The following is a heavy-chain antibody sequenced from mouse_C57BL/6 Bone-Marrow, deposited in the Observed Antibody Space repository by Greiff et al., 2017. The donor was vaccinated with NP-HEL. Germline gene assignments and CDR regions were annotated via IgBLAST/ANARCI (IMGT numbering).Heavy chain of an antibody. D-gene: IGHD3-2*02. V-gene: IGHV1-64*01. CDR1: GYTFTSYW. Sequence: QVQLQQPGAELVKPGASVKLSCKASGYTFTSYWMHWVKQRPGQGLEWIGMIHPNSGSTNYNEKFKSKATLTVDKSSSTAYMQLSSLTSEDSAVYYCARWAAQGYYYAMDYWGRGTSVTFSS. CDR2: IHPNSGST. CDR3: ARWAAQGYYYAMDY. J-gene: IGHJ4*01.